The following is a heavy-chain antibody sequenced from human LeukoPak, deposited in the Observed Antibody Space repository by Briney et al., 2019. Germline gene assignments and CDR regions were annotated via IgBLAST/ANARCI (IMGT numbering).Heavy chain of an antibody. V-gene: IGHV4-39*07. CDR2: VYYSGNT. J-gene: IGHJ6*03. CDR1: GGSISSSSDY. CDR3: ARGGPPGYYYDYYMDV. Sequence: SETLSLTCTVSGGSISSSSDYWGWFRQPPEKGLEWIATVYYSGNTYYNPSLKSRVTISVDTSKNQFSLKLRSVTAADTAVYFCARGGPPGYYYDYYMDVWGKGTTVTISS.